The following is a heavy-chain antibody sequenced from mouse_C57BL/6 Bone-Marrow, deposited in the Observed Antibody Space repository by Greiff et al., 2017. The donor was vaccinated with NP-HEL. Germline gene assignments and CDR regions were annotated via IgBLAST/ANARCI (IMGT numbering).Heavy chain of an antibody. J-gene: IGHJ1*03. CDR3: TRWAYYIIQLYFDV. CDR1: GYTFTSYG. V-gene: IGHV1-81*01. D-gene: IGHD2-12*01. CDR2: IYPRSGNT. Sequence: QVQLQQSGAELARPGASVKLSCKASGYTFTSYGISWVKQRTGQGLEWIGEIYPRSGNTYYIEQFKGKATLTADKSSSTAYIELRSLTSEDSAVYFCTRWAYYIIQLYFDVWRTGTTVTVSS.